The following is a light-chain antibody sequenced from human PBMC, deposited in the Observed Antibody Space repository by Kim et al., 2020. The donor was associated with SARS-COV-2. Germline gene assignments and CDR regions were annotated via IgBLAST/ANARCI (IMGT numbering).Light chain of an antibody. V-gene: IGLV3-19*01. Sequence: SSELTQDPAVSVALGQTVRITCQGDSLRSYYASWYQQQPGQAPVLVIYGKNNRPSGIPDRFSGSSSGNTASLTITGAQAEDEGDYYCNSRDSSGKHVVFGGETQLSVL. CDR3: NSRDSSGKHVV. CDR1: SLRSYY. J-gene: IGLJ2*01. CDR2: GKN.